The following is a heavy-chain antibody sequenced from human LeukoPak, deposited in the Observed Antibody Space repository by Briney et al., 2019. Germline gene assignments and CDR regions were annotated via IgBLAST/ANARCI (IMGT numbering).Heavy chain of an antibody. CDR1: GFTFSSYA. CDR3: AVCSSWYIFDY. Sequence: GGSLRLSCAASGFTFSSYAMSWVRQAPGKGLEWVSAISGSGGSTYYADSVKGRFTISRDNSKKTLDLQMNSLRDEDTAVYYCAVCSSWYIFDYWGQGTLVTVSS. CDR2: ISGSGGST. V-gene: IGHV3-23*01. J-gene: IGHJ4*02. D-gene: IGHD6-13*01.